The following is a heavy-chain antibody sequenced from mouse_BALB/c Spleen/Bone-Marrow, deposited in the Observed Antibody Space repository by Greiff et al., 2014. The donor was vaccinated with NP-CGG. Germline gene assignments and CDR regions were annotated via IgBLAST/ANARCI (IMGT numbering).Heavy chain of an antibody. V-gene: IGHV1-22*01. D-gene: IGHD2-2*01. Sequence: VQLQQPGPELVKPGASVKISCKPSGYTFTEYTMHWVKQSHGKSLEWIGTINPNNGGTSYNQKFKGKATLTVDKSSSTAYMELRSLTSEGSAVYYCARRIPYGYAMDYWGQGTSVTVSS. CDR2: INPNNGGT. J-gene: IGHJ4*01. CDR1: GYTFTEYT. CDR3: ARRIPYGYAMDY.